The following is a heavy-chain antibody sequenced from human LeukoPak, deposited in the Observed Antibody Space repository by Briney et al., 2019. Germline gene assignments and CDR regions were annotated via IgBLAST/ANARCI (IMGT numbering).Heavy chain of an antibody. J-gene: IGHJ1*01. CDR3: AVLTEGYFQH. Sequence: GGSLRLSCGASGFTFSSYNMNWVRQAPGKGLEYVSAISSNGGSTYYANSVKGRFTISRDNSKNTLYLQMGSLRAEDMAVYYCAVLTEGYFQHWGQGTLVTVSS. CDR1: GFTFSSYN. V-gene: IGHV3-64*01. CDR2: ISSNGGST. D-gene: IGHD2-8*01.